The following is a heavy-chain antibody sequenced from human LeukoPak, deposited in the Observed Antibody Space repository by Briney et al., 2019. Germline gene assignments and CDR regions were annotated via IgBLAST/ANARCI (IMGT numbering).Heavy chain of an antibody. J-gene: IGHJ6*03. V-gene: IGHV4-59*01. CDR3: AKGGEAKWFGELIKTQYYYYMDV. CDR2: IYYTGST. D-gene: IGHD3-10*01. Sequence: PSETLSLTCTVSSGSISSYHWNWIRQSPGKGLEWIGNIYYTGSTNYNPSLKSRVTISVDTSKNQFSLKLRSVSAADTAVYYCAKGGEAKWFGELIKTQYYYYMDVWGKGTTVTISS. CDR1: SGSISSYH.